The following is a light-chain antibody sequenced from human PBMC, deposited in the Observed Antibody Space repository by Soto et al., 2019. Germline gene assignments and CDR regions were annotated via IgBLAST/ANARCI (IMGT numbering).Light chain of an antibody. J-gene: IGLJ1*01. V-gene: IGLV1-40*01. Sequence: QSGLTKPPPGSGPQGKRATISGTGGRATIGAAYNVDWYQQLPGTAPKLLIYGNNNRPSGVPARFSGSKSGTSASLAIAGLQAEDEGDYYCQSYDSSLSGYVFGTGTKVTVL. CDR1: RATIGAAYN. CDR2: GNN. CDR3: QSYDSSLSGYV.